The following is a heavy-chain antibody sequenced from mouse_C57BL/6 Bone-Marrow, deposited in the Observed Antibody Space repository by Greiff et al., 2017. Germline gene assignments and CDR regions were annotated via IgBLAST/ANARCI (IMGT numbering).Heavy chain of an antibody. CDR3: ARALYYYGSSYRYFDV. J-gene: IGHJ1*03. V-gene: IGHV1-19*01. D-gene: IGHD1-1*01. CDR1: GYTFTDYY. Sequence: EVKLVESGPVLVKPGASVKMSCKASGYTFTDYYMNWVKQSQGKSLEWIGVINPYNGGTSYNQKFKGKATLTVDKSSSTAYMELNSLTSEASAVYYCARALYYYGSSYRYFDVWGTGTTVTVSS. CDR2: INPYNGGT.